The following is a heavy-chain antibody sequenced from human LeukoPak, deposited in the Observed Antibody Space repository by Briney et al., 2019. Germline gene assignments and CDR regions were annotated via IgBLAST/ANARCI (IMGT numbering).Heavy chain of an antibody. J-gene: IGHJ6*03. CDR3: AKASDGSGSYYYYMDV. CDR2: ISPDGGRT. V-gene: IGHV3-23*01. D-gene: IGHD3-10*01. CDR1: GFTFLSYT. Sequence: GGSLRLSCTASGFTFLSYTMAWVRQVPGQGPEWVSDISPDGGRTHYADSVKGRFTISRDNSKSTLYLQMDSLRAEDTAVYYCAKASDGSGSYYYYMDVWGKGTTVTVSS.